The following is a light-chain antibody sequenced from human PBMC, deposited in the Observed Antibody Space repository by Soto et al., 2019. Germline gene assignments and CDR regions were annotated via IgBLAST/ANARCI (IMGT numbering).Light chain of an antibody. CDR1: RFVSSR. CDR3: QEYIQWPPGM. Sequence: VTQAPATLSASPGERVTLSCRASRFVSSRLAWYQQRPGQVPRLLIYDTSTRAPGISARLSGSGSGTEFTLTISSLQSEDFAVYCCQEYIQWPPGMFGPGTKVDIK. J-gene: IGKJ1*01. CDR2: DTS. V-gene: IGKV3-15*01.